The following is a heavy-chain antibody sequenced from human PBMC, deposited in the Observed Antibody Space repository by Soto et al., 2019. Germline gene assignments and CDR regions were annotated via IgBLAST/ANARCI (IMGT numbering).Heavy chain of an antibody. J-gene: IGHJ4*02. Sequence: PGGSLRLSCAPSGFTFSSYAMSWVRQAPGEVLEWVSAISGSGDSTYYADSVKGRFTISRDTSKNTLYLQMDSLRAEDTALYYCAKSYSSNWYDYFDYWGQGTLVTVSS. V-gene: IGHV3-23*01. D-gene: IGHD6-13*01. CDR1: GFTFSSYA. CDR3: AKSYSSNWYDYFDY. CDR2: ISGSGDST.